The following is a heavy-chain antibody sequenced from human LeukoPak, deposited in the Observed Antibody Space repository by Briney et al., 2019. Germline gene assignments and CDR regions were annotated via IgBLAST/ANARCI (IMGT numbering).Heavy chain of an antibody. CDR1: GFTFSNHG. D-gene: IGHD4-17*01. CDR3: AKGDYGDYFHYMDV. J-gene: IGHJ6*03. V-gene: IGHV3-23*01. Sequence: GGTLRLSCAASGFTFSNHGMNWVRQAPGKGLQGGSGISPSGDITYYADSVKGRFTISRDNSKNTLYLQMNSLRAEDTAVYYCAKGDYGDYFHYMDVWGKGTTVTVSS. CDR2: ISPSGDIT.